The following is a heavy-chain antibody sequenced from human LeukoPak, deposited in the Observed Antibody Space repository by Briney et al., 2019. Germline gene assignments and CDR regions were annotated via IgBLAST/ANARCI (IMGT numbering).Heavy chain of an antibody. Sequence: PGGSLRLSCAASGFTFDDYGMSWVRQAPGKGLEWVSYISCSSTTIFYADSVKGRFTISRDNSKNSLFLQMNGLRDEDTALYYCARERVIAAAGDGFDSWGQGTLVTVSS. V-gene: IGHV3-48*02. D-gene: IGHD2-21*01. CDR2: ISCSSTTI. CDR3: ARERVIAAAGDGFDS. CDR1: GFTFDDYG. J-gene: IGHJ4*02.